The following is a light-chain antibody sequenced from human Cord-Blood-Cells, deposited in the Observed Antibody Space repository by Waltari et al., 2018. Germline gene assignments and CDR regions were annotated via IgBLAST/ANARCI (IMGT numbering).Light chain of an antibody. Sequence: QSALTQPRSVSGSPGQSVTISCTGTGSDVGRYNYVSWYQQHPGKAPKLMIYDVRKRPAGVPDRFSGSKSGNTASLTISGLQAEDEAYYYCCSYAGSYTYVFGTGTKVTVL. CDR3: CSYAGSYTYV. V-gene: IGLV2-11*01. CDR2: DVR. CDR1: GSDVGRYNY. J-gene: IGLJ1*01.